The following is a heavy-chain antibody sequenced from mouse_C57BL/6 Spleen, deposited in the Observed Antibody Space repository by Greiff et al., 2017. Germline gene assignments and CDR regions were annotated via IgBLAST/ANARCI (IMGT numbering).Heavy chain of an antibody. V-gene: IGHV14-2*01. CDR3: ARWDYDWFAY. D-gene: IGHD2-4*01. CDR2: IDPEDGET. CDR1: GFNIKDYY. Sequence: VQLKESGAELVKPGASVKLSCTASGFNIKDYYMHWVKQRTEQGLEWIGRIDPEDGETKYAPKFPGKATITADTSSNTAYLQLSSLTSEDTAVYYCARWDYDWFAYWGQGTLVTVSA. J-gene: IGHJ3*01.